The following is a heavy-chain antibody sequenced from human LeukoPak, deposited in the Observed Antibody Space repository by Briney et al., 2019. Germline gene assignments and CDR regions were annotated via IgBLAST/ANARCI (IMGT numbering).Heavy chain of an antibody. CDR1: GGSISSYY. CDR3: ARDLGYSYGSEVNWFDP. V-gene: IGHV4-39*07. J-gene: IGHJ5*02. CDR2: IYYSGST. D-gene: IGHD5-18*01. Sequence: SETLSLTCTVSGGSISSYYWSWIRQPPGKGLEWIGSIYYSGSTYYNPSLKSRVTISVDTSKNQFSLKLSSVTATDTAMYYCARDLGYSYGSEVNWFDPWGQGTLVTVSS.